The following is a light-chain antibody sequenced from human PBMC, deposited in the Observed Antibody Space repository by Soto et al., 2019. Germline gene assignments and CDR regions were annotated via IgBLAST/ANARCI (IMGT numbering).Light chain of an antibody. CDR2: EVS. CDR1: TSDVGDYNY. Sequence: QSVLTQPPSASGSPGQSITISCTGTTSDVGDYNYVSWYQQHPGKAPKLLIYEVSKRPSGVSYRFSGSKSGNTASLTVSSLLPADDASYYCFSSTVNTAPSVFGTGTKVTVL. CDR3: FSSTVNTAPSV. V-gene: IGLV2-14*01. J-gene: IGLJ1*01.